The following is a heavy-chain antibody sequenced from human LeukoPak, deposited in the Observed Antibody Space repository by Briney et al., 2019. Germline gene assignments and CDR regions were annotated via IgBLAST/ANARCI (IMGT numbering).Heavy chain of an antibody. V-gene: IGHV4-39*07. Sequence: SETLSLTCAVSGGSITSTKYFWGWIRQPPGTELELIGIISSSGTADYNPSLKSRVTISTDTSKNQFSLKLTSVTAADTAVYYCAGLGVMVLVYQFEYWGRGTPVTVSS. CDR3: AGLGVMVLVYQFEY. CDR2: ISSSGTA. J-gene: IGHJ4*02. D-gene: IGHD2-8*01. CDR1: GGSITSTKYF.